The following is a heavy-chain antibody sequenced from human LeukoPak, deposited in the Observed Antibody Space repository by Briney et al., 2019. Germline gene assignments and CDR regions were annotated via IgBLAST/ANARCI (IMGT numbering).Heavy chain of an antibody. V-gene: IGHV3-23*01. CDR1: GFTFSIYA. D-gene: IGHD3-22*01. CDR2: ITSRGEST. Sequence: GGSLRLSCAASGFTFSIYAMSWVRQAPGKGLQWVSSITSRGESTWYVDSVKGRFTITRDNSENKLYLQMHSLRAEDTAVYYCARDRPNYYGSDGHYYRRDGDYWGRGTLVSVSS. CDR3: ARDRPNYYGSDGHYYRRDGDY. J-gene: IGHJ4*02.